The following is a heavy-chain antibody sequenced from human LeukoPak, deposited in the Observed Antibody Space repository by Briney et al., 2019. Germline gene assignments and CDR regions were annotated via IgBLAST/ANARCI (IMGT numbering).Heavy chain of an antibody. CDR2: IDSTGDYT. Sequence: GGSLRLSCAASGFTFRSYAMSWVRQAPGKGLDWVSAIDSTGDYTYHADSVKGRFTISRDSSKNTLFLHMNTLRAEDTAIYYCAKDRTVGASYWYFDLWGRGTLVTVSS. CDR3: AKDRTVGASYWYFDL. V-gene: IGHV3-23*01. D-gene: IGHD1-26*01. CDR1: GFTFRSYA. J-gene: IGHJ2*01.